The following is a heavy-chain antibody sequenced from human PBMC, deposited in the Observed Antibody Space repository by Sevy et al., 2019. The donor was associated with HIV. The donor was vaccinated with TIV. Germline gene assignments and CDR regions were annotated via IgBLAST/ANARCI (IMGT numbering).Heavy chain of an antibody. V-gene: IGHV3-23*01. CDR2: ISDSGDST. CDR1: GFTFSTYA. D-gene: IGHD3-3*01. J-gene: IGHJ6*02. CDR3: AREGRSRNFWSSNYRNLFGMDV. Sequence: GGSLRLSCAASGFTFSTYAMSWVRQTPGKGLQWVSVISDSGDSTYYADSVKGRFTISRDNSKNTLYLQMNSLRGEDTAIYYCAREGRSRNFWSSNYRNLFGMDVWGQGTTVTVSS.